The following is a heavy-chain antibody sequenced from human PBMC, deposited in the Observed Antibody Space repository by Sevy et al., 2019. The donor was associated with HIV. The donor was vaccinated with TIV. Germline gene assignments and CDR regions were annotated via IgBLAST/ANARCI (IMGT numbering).Heavy chain of an antibody. D-gene: IGHD6-19*01. J-gene: IGHJ4*02. V-gene: IGHV1-69*13. Sequence: ASVKVSCKASGGTFSSYGISWVRQAPGQGLEWMGGIIPILGTVHYAQKFQGRVTITADESTKTAYMELSSRGSEDTAGYYCGRGGGHGWYYFDYWGQETLVTVSS. CDR3: GRGGGHGWYYFDY. CDR2: IIPILGTV. CDR1: GGTFSSYG.